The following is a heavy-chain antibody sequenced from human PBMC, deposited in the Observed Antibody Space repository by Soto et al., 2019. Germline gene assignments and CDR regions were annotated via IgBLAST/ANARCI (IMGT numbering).Heavy chain of an antibody. CDR2: IYHGGNT. V-gene: IGHV4-4*02. CDR3: ASGGGGGNF. Sequence: QVQLQESGPGLVKPSGTLSLTCSVSGYSVTNDNWWSWLRQPPGRGLEWIAEIYHGGNTNYRPSLGGRVPISMDKSNNPFPLKLVSVTAADTAVYFCASGGGGGNFWGQGILVTVSS. D-gene: IGHD3-16*01. J-gene: IGHJ4*02. CDR1: GYSVTNDNW.